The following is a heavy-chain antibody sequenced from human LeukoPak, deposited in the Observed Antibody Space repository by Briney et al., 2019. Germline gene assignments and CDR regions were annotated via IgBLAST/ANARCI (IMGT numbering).Heavy chain of an antibody. Sequence: ASVSVSSTASGYTFTIYAVNWVRRAAGQGGEWMGWINTNTGNRTYAQGFTGRFVFSLDTSVSTAYLQISSLKAEDTAVYYCARGHSHFDYWGQGTLVTVSS. CDR2: INTNTGNR. V-gene: IGHV7-4-1*02. J-gene: IGHJ4*02. CDR1: GYTFTIYA. D-gene: IGHD5-18*01. CDR3: ARGHSHFDY.